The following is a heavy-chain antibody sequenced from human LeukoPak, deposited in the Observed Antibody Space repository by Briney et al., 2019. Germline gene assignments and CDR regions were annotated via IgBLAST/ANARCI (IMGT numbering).Heavy chain of an antibody. D-gene: IGHD1-7*01. CDR1: GFTLNSYA. CDR2: ISGTGGST. V-gene: IGHV3-23*01. CDR3: AKGGSTGTMRVYFDY. Sequence: PGGSLRLSCAASGFTLNSYAMSWVRQAPGKGLEWVSGISGTGGSTYYADSVKGRFTISRDNSKNTLYLQMNSLRAEDTAVYYCAKGGSTGTMRVYFDYWGQGTLVTVSS. J-gene: IGHJ4*02.